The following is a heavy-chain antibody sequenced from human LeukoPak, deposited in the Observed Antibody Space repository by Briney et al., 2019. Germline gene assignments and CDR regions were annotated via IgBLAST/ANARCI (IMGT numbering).Heavy chain of an antibody. CDR1: GFTFRNHW. CDR2: ISYDGSNK. CDR3: AGGSSYGSGSYYS. J-gene: IGHJ4*02. Sequence: GGSLRLSCAASGFTFRNHWMHWLRQAPGKGLEWVAVISYDGSNKYYADSVKGRFTISRDNSKNTLYVQMNSLRAEDTAVYYCAGGSSYGSGSYYSWGEGTLVTVSS. D-gene: IGHD3-10*01. V-gene: IGHV3-30*03.